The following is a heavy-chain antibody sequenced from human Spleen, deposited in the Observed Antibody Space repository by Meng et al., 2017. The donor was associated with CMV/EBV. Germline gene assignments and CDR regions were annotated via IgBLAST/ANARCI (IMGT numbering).Heavy chain of an antibody. CDR1: GFGFTAYY. Sequence: ASVKVSCKASGFGFTAYYFHWVRQAPGQGLEWMGWIHPHRGDTNYAQQFQGRVTLTRDTSINTGYMELTRLTSDDTAVYYCARDNNWGPDYWGQGTLVTVSS. D-gene: IGHD7-27*01. J-gene: IGHJ4*02. CDR2: IHPHRGDT. V-gene: IGHV1-2*02. CDR3: ARDNNWGPDY.